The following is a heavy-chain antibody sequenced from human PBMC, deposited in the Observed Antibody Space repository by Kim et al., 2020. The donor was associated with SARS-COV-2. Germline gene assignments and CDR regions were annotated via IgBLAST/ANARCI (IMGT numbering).Heavy chain of an antibody. V-gene: IGHV3-23*03. D-gene: IGHD3-10*01. Sequence: GGSLRLSCAASGFTMSTYGMSWVRQAPGKGPEWVSVIYSGGTTTYYADSVKGRFTISRDISKSTLYLQMNGLRAEDTAIYYCVKGGWSGELSIDDWGQGSLVTVSS. J-gene: IGHJ4*02. CDR2: IYSGGTTT. CDR1: GFTMSTYG. CDR3: VKGGWSGELSIDD.